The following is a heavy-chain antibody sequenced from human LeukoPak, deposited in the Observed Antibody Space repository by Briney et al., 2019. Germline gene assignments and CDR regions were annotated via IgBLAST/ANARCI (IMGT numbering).Heavy chain of an antibody. CDR1: GFTFSSYS. CDR3: AREGSSSWYNGGNWFDP. CDR2: ISSSSSTI. V-gene: IGHV3-48*02. Sequence: GGSLRLSCAASGFTFSSYSMNWVRQAPGEGLEWVSYISSSSSTIYYADSVKGRFTISRDNAKNSLYLQMNSLRDEDTAVYYCAREGSSSWYNGGNWFDPWGQGTLVTVSS. J-gene: IGHJ5*02. D-gene: IGHD6-13*01.